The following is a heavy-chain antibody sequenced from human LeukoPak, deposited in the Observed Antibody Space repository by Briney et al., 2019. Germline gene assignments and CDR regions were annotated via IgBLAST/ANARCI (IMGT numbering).Heavy chain of an antibody. V-gene: IGHV3-48*03. CDR1: GFTFSGYE. D-gene: IGHD6-13*01. CDR2: ISSSGSTI. Sequence: PGGSLRLSCAPSGFTFSGYEMNWVRQAPGKGLEWVSYISSSGSTIYYADSVKGRFTISRDNAKNSLYFQMNSLRAGDTAVYYCVRSSSSSGMDVWGQGTTVTVSS. J-gene: IGHJ6*02. CDR3: VRSSSSSGMDV.